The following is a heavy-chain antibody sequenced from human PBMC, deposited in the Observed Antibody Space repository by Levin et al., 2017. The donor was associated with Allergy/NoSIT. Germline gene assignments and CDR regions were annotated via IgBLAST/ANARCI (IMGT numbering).Heavy chain of an antibody. D-gene: IGHD3-22*01. Sequence: GGSPRLSCAASGFTFSSYAMSWVRQAPGKGLEWVSGISGSGGSTYYADSVKGRFTISRDNSKNTLYLQMNGLGAEDTAVYYCAKVAGVYYYDTSALFDYWGQGTLVTVSS. CDR1: GFTFSSYA. J-gene: IGHJ4*02. V-gene: IGHV3-23*01. CDR3: AKVAGVYYYDTSALFDY. CDR2: ISGSGGST.